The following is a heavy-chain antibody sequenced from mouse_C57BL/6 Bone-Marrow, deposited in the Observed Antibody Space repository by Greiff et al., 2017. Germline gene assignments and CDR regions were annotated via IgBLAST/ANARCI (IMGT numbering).Heavy chain of an antibody. CDR2: ILPGSGST. D-gene: IGHD1-1*01. CDR1: GYTFTGYW. Sequence: QVQLKQSGAELMKPGASVKLSCKATGYTFTGYWIAWVKQRPGHGLEWIGEILPGSGSTNYNEKFKGKATFTADTSSNTAYMQLSSLTTEDSAIYYCARGVTHYGSSYRDYWGQGTTLTVSS. CDR3: ARGVTHYGSSYRDY. V-gene: IGHV1-9*01. J-gene: IGHJ2*01.